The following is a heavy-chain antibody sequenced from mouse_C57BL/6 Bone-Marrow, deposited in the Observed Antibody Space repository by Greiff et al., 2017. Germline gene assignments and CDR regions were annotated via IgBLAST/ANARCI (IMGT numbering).Heavy chain of an antibody. D-gene: IGHD2-4*01. J-gene: IGHJ3*01. CDR1: GFSLTSYG. CDR3: AKNSGYDYDAWFAY. V-gene: IGHV2-5*01. CDR2: IWRGGST. Sequence: VQLVESGPVLVQPSQSLSITCTVSGFSLTSYGVHWVRQSPGKGLEWLGVIWRGGSTDYNAALMSRLSITKDNSKSQVFFKMNSLRADDTAIYYCAKNSGYDYDAWFAYWGQGTLVTVSA.